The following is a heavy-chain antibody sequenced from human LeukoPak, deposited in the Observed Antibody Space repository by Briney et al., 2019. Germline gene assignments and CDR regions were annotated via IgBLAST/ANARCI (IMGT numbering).Heavy chain of an antibody. V-gene: IGHV4-31*11. CDR3: ARARDYDFWSGYYTESYYYFDY. CDR2: IYYSGST. J-gene: IGHJ4*02. CDR1: GGSISSGGYY. Sequence: SGTLSLTCAVSGGSISSGGYYWSWIRQHPGKGLEWIGYIYYSGSTYYNPSLKSRVTISVDTSKNQFSLKLSSVTAADTAVYYCARARDYDFWSGYYTESYYYFDYWGQGTLVTVSS. D-gene: IGHD3-3*01.